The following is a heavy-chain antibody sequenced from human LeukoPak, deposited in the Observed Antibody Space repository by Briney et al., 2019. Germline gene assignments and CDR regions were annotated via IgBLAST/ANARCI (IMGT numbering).Heavy chain of an antibody. CDR2: ISGSDNTI. Sequence: GGSLRLSCAASGFTFSDYYMAWVRQVPGKGLEWVSYISGSDNTIYYADSVKGRFTISRDNAKNSLYLQMNSLRGEDTAVYYCARGGRDAVDYWGQGTLVTVSS. CDR1: GFTFSDYY. D-gene: IGHD3-10*01. V-gene: IGHV3-11*04. J-gene: IGHJ4*02. CDR3: ARGGRDAVDY.